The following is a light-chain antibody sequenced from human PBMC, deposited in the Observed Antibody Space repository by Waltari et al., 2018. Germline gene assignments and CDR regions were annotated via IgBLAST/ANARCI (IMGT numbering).Light chain of an antibody. J-gene: IGKJ3*01. CDR3: QQLNSYPLT. Sequence: DIQLTQSPSFLSASVGDRVTITCRASQGISSSLAWYQQKPGKAPELLIYAASTLQSGVPSRFSGSGSGTEFTHTISSLQPEDFATYYCQQLNSYPLTFGPGTKVDVK. V-gene: IGKV1-9*01. CDR2: AAS. CDR1: QGISSS.